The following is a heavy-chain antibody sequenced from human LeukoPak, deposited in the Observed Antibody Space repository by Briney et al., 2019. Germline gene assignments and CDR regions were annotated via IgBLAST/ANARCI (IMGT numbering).Heavy chain of an antibody. V-gene: IGHV4-61*02. Sequence: PSETLSLTCTVSGGSISSGSYYWSWIRQPAGKGLGWIGRIYTSGSTNYNPSLKSRVTISVDTSKNQFSLKLSSVTAADTAVYYCVSGSKFPFDAFDIWGQGTMVTVSS. CDR3: VSGSKFPFDAFDI. D-gene: IGHD3-10*01. CDR1: GGSISSGSYY. J-gene: IGHJ3*02. CDR2: IYTSGST.